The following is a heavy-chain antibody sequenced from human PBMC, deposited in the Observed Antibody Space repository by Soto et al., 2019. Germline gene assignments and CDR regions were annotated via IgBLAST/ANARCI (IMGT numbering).Heavy chain of an antibody. J-gene: IGHJ5*01. CDR3: ARDRCYDGTCYSASDS. D-gene: IGHD2-15*01. Sequence: VGSLRLSCAASGFRFSTYNMDWVRQAPGKGPEWIAHISTTSFTIYYADSVKGRFTISRDNDRNSLYLEMNSLRDEDTAVYYCARDRCYDGTCYSASDSWGQGTLVNVSS. V-gene: IGHV3-48*02. CDR2: ISTTSFTI. CDR1: GFRFSTYN.